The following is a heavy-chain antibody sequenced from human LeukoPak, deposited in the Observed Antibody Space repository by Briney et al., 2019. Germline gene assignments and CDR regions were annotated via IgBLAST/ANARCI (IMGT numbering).Heavy chain of an antibody. D-gene: IGHD3-10*01. CDR1: GGSFSGYY. CDR3: ARGSGSYYNKDFDY. J-gene: IGHJ4*02. V-gene: IGHV4-34*01. Sequence: PSETLSLTCAVYGGSFSGYYWGWIRQPPGKGLEWIGEINHSGSTNYNPSLKSRVTISVDTSKNQFSLKLSSVTAADTAVYYCARGSGSYYNKDFDYWGQGTLVTVSS. CDR2: INHSGST.